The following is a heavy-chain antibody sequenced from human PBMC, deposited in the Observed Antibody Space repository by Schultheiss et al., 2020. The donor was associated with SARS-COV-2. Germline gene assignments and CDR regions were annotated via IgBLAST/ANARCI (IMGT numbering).Heavy chain of an antibody. J-gene: IGHJ3*02. D-gene: IGHD3-22*01. Sequence: GSLRLSCTVSGGSISSGDYYWSWIRQPPGKGLEWIGYIYYSGSTNYNPSLKSRVTISVDTSKNQFSLKLSSVTAADTAVYYCARGPGIVVVTTWGAFDIWGQGTMVTVSS. CDR1: GGSISSGDYY. V-gene: IGHV4-61*08. CDR3: ARGPGIVVVTTWGAFDI. CDR2: IYYSGST.